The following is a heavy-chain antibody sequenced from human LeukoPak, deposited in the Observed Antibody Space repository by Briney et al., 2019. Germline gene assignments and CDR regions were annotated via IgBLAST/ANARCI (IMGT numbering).Heavy chain of an antibody. CDR3: ARYQRLVGESSGYYSSVVQSYYYGMDV. Sequence: ASVKVSCKASGYTFTSYGISWVRQAPGQGLEWMGWISAYNGNTNYAQKLQGRVTMTTDTSTSTAYMELRSLRSDDTAVYYCARYQRLVGESSGYYSSVVQSYYYGMDVWGQGTTVTVSS. CDR1: GYTFTSYG. D-gene: IGHD3-22*01. V-gene: IGHV1-18*01. CDR2: ISAYNGNT. J-gene: IGHJ6*02.